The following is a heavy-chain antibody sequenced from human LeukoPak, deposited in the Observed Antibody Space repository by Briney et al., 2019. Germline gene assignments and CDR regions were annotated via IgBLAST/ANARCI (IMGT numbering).Heavy chain of an antibody. CDR3: ARGHILHPPGITVVRGVTRFDY. CDR1: GFTFSSYG. CDR2: ISGNGGRI. Sequence: PGGSLRLSCAASGFTFSSYGMSWVRQAPGKGLEWVSAISGNGGRIYYADSVQGRFTISRDNSKNSLYLQMNSLRAEDAAMYYCARGHILHPPGITVVRGVTRFDYWGQGTLVTVSS. V-gene: IGHV3-23*01. D-gene: IGHD3-10*01. J-gene: IGHJ4*02.